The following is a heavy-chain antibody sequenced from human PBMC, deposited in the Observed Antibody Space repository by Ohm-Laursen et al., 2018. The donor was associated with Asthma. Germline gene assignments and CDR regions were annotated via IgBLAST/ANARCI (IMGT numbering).Heavy chain of an antibody. CDR2: IYERGST. V-gene: IGHV4-61*01. Sequence: SETLSLTWAVSGGSVSSGSYYWSWIRQPPGKGLEWIGYIYERGSTNYYPSLKGRVTISLDTSKNQFSLRLSSVTAADTAVYYCAKGLRYDGYLYGLDVWGHGTTVTVSS. CDR1: GGSVSSGSYY. J-gene: IGHJ6*02. D-gene: IGHD5-24*01. CDR3: AKGLRYDGYLYGLDV.